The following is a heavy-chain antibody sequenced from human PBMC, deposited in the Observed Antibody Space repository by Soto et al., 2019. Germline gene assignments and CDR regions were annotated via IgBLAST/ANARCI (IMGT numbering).Heavy chain of an antibody. CDR3: AKDRSGGGSPFDH. D-gene: IGHD1-26*01. CDR2: ISYDGSNK. Sequence: PGGSLRLSCAASGFTFSSYAMHWVRQAPGKGLEWVAIISYDGSNKYYADSVKDRFTISRDNSKNTLYLQMNSLRAEDTALYYCAKDRSGGGSPFDHWGQGTLVTVS. CDR1: GFTFSSYA. V-gene: IGHV3-30*04. J-gene: IGHJ4*02.